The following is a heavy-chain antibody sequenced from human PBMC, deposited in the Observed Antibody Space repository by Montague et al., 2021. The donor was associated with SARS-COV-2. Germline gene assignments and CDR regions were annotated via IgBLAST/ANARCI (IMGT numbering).Heavy chain of an antibody. CDR2: IHASGIS. J-gene: IGHJ5*02. D-gene: IGHD3-22*01. V-gene: IGHV4-4*07. Sequence: SETLSLTCTVSGGSTNNYYWSWIRQPAGKGLEWIGRIHASGISTYNPSLETRVTMSVDTSKNQFSLKLSFVTAADTAVYYCARGRFYYDSGELGSWGQGTLSPSPQ. CDR3: ARGRFYYDSGELGS. CDR1: GGSTNNYY.